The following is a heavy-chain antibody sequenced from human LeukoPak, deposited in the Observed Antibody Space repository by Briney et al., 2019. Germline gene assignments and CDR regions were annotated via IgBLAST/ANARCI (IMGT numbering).Heavy chain of an antibody. J-gene: IGHJ4*02. V-gene: IGHV3-21*01. CDR3: AREFSSSWYPLVY. CDR2: ISSSSSYI. Sequence: GGCLRLSCAASGFTFSSYSMNWVRQAPGKGLEWVSSISSSSSYIYYADSVKGRFTISRDNAKNSLYLQMNSLRAEDTAVYYCAREFSSSWYPLVYWGQGTLVTVSS. D-gene: IGHD6-13*01. CDR1: GFTFSSYS.